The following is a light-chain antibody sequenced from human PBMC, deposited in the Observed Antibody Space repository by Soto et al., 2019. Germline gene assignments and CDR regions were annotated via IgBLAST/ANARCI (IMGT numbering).Light chain of an antibody. Sequence: QSALTQPASVSGSPGQSITLSCTGTSGDVGSYNLVSWYQQHPGKAPKVIIYEGIKRPSGVSDRFSGSKSGNTASLTISGLQAEDEADYYCCSYAGSRNVVFGGGTKLTVL. CDR3: CSYAGSRNVV. J-gene: IGLJ2*01. CDR2: EGI. CDR1: SGDVGSYNL. V-gene: IGLV2-23*01.